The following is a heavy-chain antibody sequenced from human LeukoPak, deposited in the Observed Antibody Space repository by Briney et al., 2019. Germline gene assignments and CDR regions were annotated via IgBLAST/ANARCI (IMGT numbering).Heavy chain of an antibody. CDR2: ISGSGGST. CDR3: AKVPRWMLAAANWNWFDP. Sequence: GGSLRLSCAASGFTFSSYAMSWVRQAPGKGLEWVSAISGSGGSTYYADSVKGRFTISRDNSKNTLYLQMNSLRAEDTAVYYCAKVPRWMLAAANWNWFDPWGQGTLVTVSS. CDR1: GFTFSSYA. J-gene: IGHJ5*02. D-gene: IGHD2-15*01. V-gene: IGHV3-23*01.